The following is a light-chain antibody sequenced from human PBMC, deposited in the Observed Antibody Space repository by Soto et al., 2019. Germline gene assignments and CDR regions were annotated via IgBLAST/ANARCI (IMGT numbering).Light chain of an antibody. CDR2: FGS. Sequence: DIGMTQSPLSLPVTPGEPASISCNSSPSLLQSNGYNYLDWYLQKPGQSPQLLIYFGSYRASGVPDMFRGSASGPDFMLKISRVESEEVAIYYCMLAQQTLPTFGQGTKVEIK. CDR1: PSLLQSNGYNY. V-gene: IGKV2-28*01. J-gene: IGKJ1*01. CDR3: MLAQQTLPT.